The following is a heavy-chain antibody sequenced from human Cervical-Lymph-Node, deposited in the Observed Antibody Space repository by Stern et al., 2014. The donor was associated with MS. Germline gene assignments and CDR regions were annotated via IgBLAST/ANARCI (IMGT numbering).Heavy chain of an antibody. CDR2: IYHTGRT. Sequence: QLQLQESGPGLVKPSETLSLTCTVSGGSLNSHYWTWIRQPPGKGLEWIGFIYHTGRTEYNPSLKSRVTISLHRSKNQISLQVTSVTAADTAMYYCARDMGGDYADWGQGILVTVSS. D-gene: IGHD4-17*01. V-gene: IGHV4-59*11. CDR1: GGSLNSHY. CDR3: ARDMGGDYAD. J-gene: IGHJ4*02.